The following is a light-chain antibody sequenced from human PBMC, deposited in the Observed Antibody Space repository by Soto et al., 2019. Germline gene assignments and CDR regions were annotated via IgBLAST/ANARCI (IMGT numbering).Light chain of an antibody. Sequence: EIVLTQSPGTLSLSPGERTTLSCRARQSVSSSYLAWYQQKPGQAPRLLIYGASSRATGIPDRFSGSGSGTDFTLTISRLEPEDFALYYCQQYGSSPRTFGQGTKVDIK. CDR3: QQYGSSPRT. J-gene: IGKJ1*01. V-gene: IGKV3-20*01. CDR2: GAS. CDR1: QSVSSSY.